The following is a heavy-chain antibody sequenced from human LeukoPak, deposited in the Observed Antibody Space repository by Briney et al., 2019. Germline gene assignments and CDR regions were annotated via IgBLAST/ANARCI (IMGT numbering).Heavy chain of an antibody. J-gene: IGHJ6*02. Sequence: SETLSLTCTVSGGSISSYYWSWIRQPPGKGLEWIGYIYYSGSTNYNPSLKSRVTISVDTSKNQFSLKLSSVTAADTAVYYCARLQRWDTAMVTGYYYGMDVWGQGTTVTVSS. CDR2: IYYSGST. V-gene: IGHV4-59*01. D-gene: IGHD5-18*01. CDR3: ARLQRWDTAMVTGYYYGMDV. CDR1: GGSISSYY.